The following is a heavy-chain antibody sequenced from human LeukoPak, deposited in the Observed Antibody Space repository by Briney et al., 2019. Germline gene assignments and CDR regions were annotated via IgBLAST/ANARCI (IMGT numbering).Heavy chain of an antibody. V-gene: IGHV4-34*01. CDR3: ARAELGIRHFDY. D-gene: IGHD7-27*01. J-gene: IGHJ4*02. CDR1: GGSFSGYY. CDR2: INHSGST. Sequence: SETLSLTCAVYGGSFSGYYWSWIRQPPGKGLEWIGEINHSGSTNYNPSLKSRVTISVDTSKNQFSLKLSSVTAADTAVYYYARAELGIRHFDYWGQGTLVTVSS.